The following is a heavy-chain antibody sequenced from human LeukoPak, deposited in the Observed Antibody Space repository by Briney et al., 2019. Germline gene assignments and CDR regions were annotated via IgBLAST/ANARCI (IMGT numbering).Heavy chain of an antibody. D-gene: IGHD6-13*01. CDR2: IYPGDSDT. V-gene: IGHV5-51*01. CDR3: ARQNPPGYSGMDV. CDR1: GYSFTSYW. J-gene: IGHJ6*02. Sequence: GESLKISCKGSGYSFTSYWIGWVRQMPGKGLEWMGIIYPGDSDTRYSPSFQGQVTISADKSISTAYLQWSSLKASDTAMYYSARQNPPGYSGMDVWGQGTTVTVSS.